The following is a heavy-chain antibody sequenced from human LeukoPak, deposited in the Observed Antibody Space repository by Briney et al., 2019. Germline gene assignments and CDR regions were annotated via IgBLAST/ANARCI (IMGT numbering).Heavy chain of an antibody. CDR3: ARYRLGGSGSYDY. D-gene: IGHD4-23*01. V-gene: IGHV4-39*07. Sequence: SGTLSLTCTVSGGSISSSSYFWGWIRQPPGKGLEWIGSIYYSGSTYYNPSLKSRVTISVDTSKNQFSLKLSSVTAADTAVYYCARYRLGGSGSYDYWGQGTLVTVSS. CDR2: IYYSGST. CDR1: GGSISSSSYF. J-gene: IGHJ4*02.